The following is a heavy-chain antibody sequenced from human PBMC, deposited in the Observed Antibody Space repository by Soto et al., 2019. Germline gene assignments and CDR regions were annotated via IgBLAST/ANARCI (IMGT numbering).Heavy chain of an antibody. CDR1: GGSFSGYY. J-gene: IGHJ4*02. Sequence: QVQLQQWGAGLLKPSETLSLTCAVYGGSFSGYYWSWIRQPPGKGLEWIGEINHSGSTNYNPSLKSRVTISVDTSKNQFSLKLSSVTAADTAVYYCARGRYYGSGSYSGDLDYWGQETLVTVSS. CDR2: INHSGST. D-gene: IGHD3-10*01. V-gene: IGHV4-34*01. CDR3: ARGRYYGSGSYSGDLDY.